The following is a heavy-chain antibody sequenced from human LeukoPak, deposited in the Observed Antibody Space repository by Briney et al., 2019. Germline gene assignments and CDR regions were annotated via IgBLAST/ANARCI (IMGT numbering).Heavy chain of an antibody. Sequence: HAGGSLRLSCAAPGFKFSIYSMNWVRQAPGKGLEWVSYITSDTKTIYYAGSVKGRFTISRDNAKNSLYLQMDNLRHEDTAVFYCARSVEGSFDYWGQGTLVTVSS. CDR2: ITSDTKTI. CDR3: ARSVEGSFDY. CDR1: GFKFSIYS. D-gene: IGHD3-3*01. V-gene: IGHV3-48*02. J-gene: IGHJ4*02.